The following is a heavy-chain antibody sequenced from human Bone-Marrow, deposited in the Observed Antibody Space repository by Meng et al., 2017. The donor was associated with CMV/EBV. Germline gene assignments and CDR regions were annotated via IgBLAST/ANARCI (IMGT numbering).Heavy chain of an antibody. V-gene: IGHV3-13*01. J-gene: IGHJ6*02. D-gene: IGHD2-2*01. CDR3: ARVSHPPYCSSTSCEPFYYYYYGMDV. CDR2: IGTAGDT. Sequence: GGSLRLSCAASGFTFSSYDMHWVRQATGKGLEWVSAIGTAGDTYYPGSVKGRFTISRENAKNSLYLQMNSLRAGDTAVYYCARVSHPPYCSSTSCEPFYYYYYGMDVWGQGTTVTFSS. CDR1: GFTFSSYD.